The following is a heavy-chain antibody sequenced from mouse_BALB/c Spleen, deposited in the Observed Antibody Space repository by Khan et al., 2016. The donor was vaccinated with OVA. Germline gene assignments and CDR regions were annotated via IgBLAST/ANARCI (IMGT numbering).Heavy chain of an antibody. CDR2: INPSNGRT. CDR3: ARVITRDY. V-gene: IGHV1S81*02. Sequence: QVQLNQSGAELVKPGASVKLSCKASGYTFTSYWMHWVKQRPGQGLEWIGEINPSNGRTNYNEKFKSKATLTVDKSSSTAYMQLSSPTSEDSAVYYCARVITRDYWGQGTTLTVSS. CDR1: GYTFTSYW. J-gene: IGHJ2*01. D-gene: IGHD6-1*01.